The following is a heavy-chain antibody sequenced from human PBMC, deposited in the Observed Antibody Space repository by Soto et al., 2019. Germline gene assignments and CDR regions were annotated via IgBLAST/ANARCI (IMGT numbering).Heavy chain of an antibody. CDR1: GFTFRSYA. Sequence: PGGSLRLSCAASGFTFRSYAMSWVRQAPGKGLEWVSSITSGGSTTYYADSVKGRFTISRDNSRNTLYLQMNSLRAEDTAVYYCASDNRYSSNWYFDYWGQGTTGTVSS. CDR2: ITSGGSTT. CDR3: ASDNRYSSNWYFDY. J-gene: IGHJ4*02. V-gene: IGHV3-23*01. D-gene: IGHD6-13*01.